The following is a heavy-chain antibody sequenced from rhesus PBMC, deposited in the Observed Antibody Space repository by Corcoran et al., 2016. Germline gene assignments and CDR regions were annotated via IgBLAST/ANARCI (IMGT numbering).Heavy chain of an antibody. D-gene: IGHD4-35*01. J-gene: IGHJ4*01. CDR3: AKEPTVTTSGY. V-gene: IGHV3S42*01. CDR2: INSGGGST. Sequence: EVQLVESGGGLAKPGGSLRLSCAASGFTFSSYWMNWVRQTPGKGLEWISAINSGGGSTYYADSVKGRFTISRDNSKNTLSLPMNSLRAEDTAVYYCAKEPTVTTSGYWGQGVLVTVSS. CDR1: GFTFSSYW.